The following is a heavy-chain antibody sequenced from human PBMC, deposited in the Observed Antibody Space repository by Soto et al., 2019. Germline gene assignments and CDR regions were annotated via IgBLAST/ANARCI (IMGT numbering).Heavy chain of an antibody. CDR3: AKGSRAPGY. CDR1: GFTFSSHG. Sequence: QVQLVESGGGVVQPGRSLRLSCAASGFTFSSHGMHWVRQAPGKGLEWVAVISYDGSNKYYADSVKGRFTISRDNSKNTLYRQMNSLRAEDTAVYYCAKGSRAPGYWGQGTLVTVSS. CDR2: ISYDGSNK. V-gene: IGHV3-30*18. J-gene: IGHJ4*02.